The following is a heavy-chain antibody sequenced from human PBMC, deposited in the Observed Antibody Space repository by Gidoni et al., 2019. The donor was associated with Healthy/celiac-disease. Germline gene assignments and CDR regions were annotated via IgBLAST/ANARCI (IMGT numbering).Heavy chain of an antibody. V-gene: IGHV3-30*18. CDR3: AKDQGVKYSSSSKDY. CDR2: ISYDGSNK. D-gene: IGHD6-6*01. CDR1: GFTFSSYG. Sequence: QVQLVESGGGVVQPGRSLRLSCAASGFTFSSYGMHWVRQAPGKGLEWVAVISYDGSNKYYADSVKGRFTISRDNSKNTLYLQMNSLRAEDTAVYYCAKDQGVKYSSSSKDYWGQGTLVTVSS. J-gene: IGHJ4*02.